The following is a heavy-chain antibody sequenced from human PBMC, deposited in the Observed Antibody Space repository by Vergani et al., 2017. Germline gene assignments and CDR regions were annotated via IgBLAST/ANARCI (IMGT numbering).Heavy chain of an antibody. V-gene: IGHV2-5*02. J-gene: IGHJ6*02. CDR1: GFSLSTSGVG. CDR3: AHQYGSGSYYFHYGMDV. D-gene: IGHD3-10*01. Sequence: QITLKESGPTLVKPTQTLTLTCTFSGFSLSTSGVGVGWIRQPPGKALEWLALIYWDDDKRYSPSLKSRLTITKDTSKNQVVLTMTNMDPVDTATYYCAHQYGSGSYYFHYGMDVWGQGTTVTVSS. CDR2: IYWDDDK.